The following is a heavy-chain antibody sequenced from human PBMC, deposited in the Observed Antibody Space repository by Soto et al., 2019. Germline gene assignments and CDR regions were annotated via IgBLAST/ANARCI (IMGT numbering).Heavy chain of an antibody. CDR3: VRQGIGNLHGLVDV. J-gene: IGHJ6*02. D-gene: IGHD1-1*01. V-gene: IGHV4-59*08. Sequence: QVQLQQSGPGLVKPSETLSLTCTVSSGPSSSHNWGWIRQSPGRGLEWIGYVYNTGGTSYNPSLKSRVTISADTSANHSSLTLSFLTAADTAIYYCVRQGIGNLHGLVDVWGQGTTVSVSS. CDR2: VYNTGGT. CDR1: SGPSSSHN.